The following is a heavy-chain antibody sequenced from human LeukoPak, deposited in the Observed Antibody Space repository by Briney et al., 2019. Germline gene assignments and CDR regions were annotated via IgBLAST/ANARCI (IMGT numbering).Heavy chain of an antibody. CDR2: ISAYNGNT. D-gene: IGHD3-9*01. CDR3: SRVGGLSNIHYDISY. V-gene: IGHV1-18*01. J-gene: IGHJ4*02. Sequence: ASVKVSCKAYGYTFTSYGINWLRQAPGQGPEWMGWISAYNGNTKYAQNLQGRVTMTTDTSTSTAYMELRSLRSDDTAVYYCSRVGGLSNIHYDISYWGQGTLVTVSS. CDR1: GYTFTSYG.